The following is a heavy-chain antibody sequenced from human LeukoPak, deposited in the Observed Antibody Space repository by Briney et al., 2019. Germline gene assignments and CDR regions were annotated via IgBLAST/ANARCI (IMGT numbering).Heavy chain of an antibody. CDR3: ARGVDLYSNYFDY. J-gene: IGHJ4*02. V-gene: IGHV1-2*02. CDR2: INPISGYT. Sequence: ASVKVSCKASGYTFTGYYMHWVRQAPGQGLEWMGSINPISGYTNYAQKFQGGVTMARDTSISTAYMELSRLRSDDTAVYYCARGVDLYSNYFDYWGQGTPVTVSS. CDR1: GYTFTGYY. D-gene: IGHD4-11*01.